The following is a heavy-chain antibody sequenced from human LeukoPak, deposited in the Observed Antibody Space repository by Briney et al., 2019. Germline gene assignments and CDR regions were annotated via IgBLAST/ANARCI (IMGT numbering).Heavy chain of an antibody. D-gene: IGHD6-13*01. CDR1: GFTFSSYA. Sequence: SGGSLRLSCAASGFTFSSYAMPWVRQAPGKGLEWVAVILYDGSNKYYADSVKGRFTISRDNSKNTLYLQMNSLRAGDTAVYYCARKQQLYFDYWGQGSLVTVSS. V-gene: IGHV3-30*01. CDR2: ILYDGSNK. J-gene: IGHJ4*02. CDR3: ARKQQLYFDY.